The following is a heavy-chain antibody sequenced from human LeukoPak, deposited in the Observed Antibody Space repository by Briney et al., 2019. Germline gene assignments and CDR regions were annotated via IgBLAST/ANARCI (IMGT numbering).Heavy chain of an antibody. D-gene: IGHD3-3*01. Sequence: SETLSLTCTVSGGSISSYFWSWVRQSPGKGLEWIGFMHHSGSANSNPSLKNRVTISVDTSKNQFSLKLSSVTAADTAVYYCASVAYYDLWSGYSSDAFDIWGQGTMVTVSS. CDR1: GGSISSYF. J-gene: IGHJ3*02. CDR3: ASVAYYDLWSGYSSDAFDI. V-gene: IGHV4-59*12. CDR2: MHHSGSA.